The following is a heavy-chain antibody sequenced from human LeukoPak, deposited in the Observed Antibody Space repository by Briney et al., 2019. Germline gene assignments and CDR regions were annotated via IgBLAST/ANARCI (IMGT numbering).Heavy chain of an antibody. D-gene: IGHD3-16*01. CDR2: INPNSGDT. CDR1: GYTFTGYY. Sequence: GASVKVSCKASGYTFTGYYMHWVRQPPGQGLEWMGWINPNSGDTNCAQKFQGRVSMSRGTSISTAYMEVSRLRSNHTGMYDCARVRYRLAETYIDYWGQGTLVTVSS. V-gene: IGHV1-2*02. J-gene: IGHJ4*02. CDR3: ARVRYRLAETYIDY.